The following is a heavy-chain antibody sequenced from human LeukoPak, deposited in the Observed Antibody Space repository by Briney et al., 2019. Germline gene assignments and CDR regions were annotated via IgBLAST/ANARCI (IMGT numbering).Heavy chain of an antibody. CDR1: GYTFTSYY. CDR3: AREQTYYYDSSGYYPEGGFDY. CDR2: INPSGGST. V-gene: IGHV1-46*01. J-gene: IGHJ4*02. Sequence: GASVNVSCKASGYTFTSYYMHWVRQAPGQGLEWIGIINPSGGSTSYAQKFQGRVTMTRDMSTSTVYMELSSLRSEDTAVYYCAREQTYYYDSSGYYPEGGFDYWGQGTLVTVSS. D-gene: IGHD3-22*01.